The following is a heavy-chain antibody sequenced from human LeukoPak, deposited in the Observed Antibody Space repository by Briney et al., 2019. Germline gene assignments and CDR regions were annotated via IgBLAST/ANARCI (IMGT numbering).Heavy chain of an antibody. Sequence: GGSLRLSCVASGFTFSTYNMNWVRQAPGKGLEWVSFISSGSEIIYYADSVKGRFTISRDNAKNSLYLEMNTLRDDDTAVYYCARGGTLEYFQHWGQGALVTVSS. CDR2: ISSGSEII. CDR3: ARGGTLEYFQH. J-gene: IGHJ1*01. V-gene: IGHV3-48*02. CDR1: GFTFSTYN.